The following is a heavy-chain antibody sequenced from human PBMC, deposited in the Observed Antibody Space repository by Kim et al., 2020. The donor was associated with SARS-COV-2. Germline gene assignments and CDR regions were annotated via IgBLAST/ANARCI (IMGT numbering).Heavy chain of an antibody. Sequence: NPTLKRRVTKSVDRSKNQFSRKLSSVTAADTAVYYCARGYGSGSPYGMDVWGQGTTVTVSS. J-gene: IGHJ6*02. D-gene: IGHD3-10*01. CDR3: ARGYGSGSPYGMDV. V-gene: IGHV4-30-2*01.